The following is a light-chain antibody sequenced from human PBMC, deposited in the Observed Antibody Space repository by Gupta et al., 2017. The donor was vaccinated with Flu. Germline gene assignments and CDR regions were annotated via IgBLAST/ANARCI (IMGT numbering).Light chain of an antibody. CDR3: QQRSNWPPFT. Sequence: ATLFLSPGERATRSCRASQSVRSYLAWYQQKPGQAPRLLIYDASNRDTGIPARFSGSGSGKDLTLTISSREQEDFAVYYCQQRSNWPPFTFGHGTKVDIK. CDR2: DAS. CDR1: QSVRSY. J-gene: IGKJ3*01. V-gene: IGKV3-11*01.